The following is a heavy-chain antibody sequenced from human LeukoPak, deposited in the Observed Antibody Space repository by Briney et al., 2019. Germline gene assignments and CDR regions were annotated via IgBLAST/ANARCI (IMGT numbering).Heavy chain of an antibody. J-gene: IGHJ4*02. CDR1: GFTFSDFY. Sequence: GGSLRLSCAASGFTFSDFYMSWIRQAPGKAPECVSYIRSTSSYTNYADSVKGRFTISRDNSKNSLYLQMNSLRAEDTAVYYCARGLTVTNDYFDYWGQGTLVAVSS. CDR3: ARGLTVTNDYFDY. CDR2: IRSTSSYT. D-gene: IGHD2-8*01. V-gene: IGHV3-11*06.